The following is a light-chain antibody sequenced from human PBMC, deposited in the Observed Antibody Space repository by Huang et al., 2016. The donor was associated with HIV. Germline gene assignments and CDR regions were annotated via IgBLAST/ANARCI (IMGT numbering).Light chain of an antibody. V-gene: IGKV1-39*01. CDR1: DNLANS. CDR2: GAS. J-gene: IGKJ2*01. Sequence: DIQMTQSPSSLSASVGDRVTITCRTSDNLANSLNWYQQKSGAAPVLLIYGASNLQTGVSARFSGGGSGTDFTLTITKLRPEDFATYYCQQSHSTPHTFGQGTRLE. CDR3: QQSHSTPHT.